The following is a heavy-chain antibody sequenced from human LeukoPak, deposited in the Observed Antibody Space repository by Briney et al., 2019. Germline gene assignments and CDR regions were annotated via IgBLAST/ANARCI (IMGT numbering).Heavy chain of an antibody. Sequence: SETLSLTCTVSRGSISSYYRSWVRQPPGKGLEWIGYISDSGSTNYKPSLKSRVTISRDTSKSQVSLKMRFVTAADTAVYFCASLGGTYDYWGQGILVIVSS. CDR1: RGSISSYY. V-gene: IGHV4-4*09. CDR3: ASLGGTYDY. J-gene: IGHJ4*02. D-gene: IGHD1-26*01. CDR2: ISDSGST.